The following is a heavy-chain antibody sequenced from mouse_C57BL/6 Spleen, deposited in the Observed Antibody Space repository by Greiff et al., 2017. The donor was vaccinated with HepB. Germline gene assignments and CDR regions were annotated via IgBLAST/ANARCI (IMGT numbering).Heavy chain of an antibody. CDR3: ARGDYSNSFAY. CDR1: GYAFSSYW. Sequence: VQGVESGAELVKPGASVKISCKASGYAFSSYWMNWVKQRPGKGLEWIGQIYPGDGDTNYNGKFKSKATLTADKSSSTAYMQLSSLTSEDSAVYFCARGDYSNSFAYWGQGTLVTVSA. V-gene: IGHV1-80*01. J-gene: IGHJ3*01. CDR2: IYPGDGDT. D-gene: IGHD2-5*01.